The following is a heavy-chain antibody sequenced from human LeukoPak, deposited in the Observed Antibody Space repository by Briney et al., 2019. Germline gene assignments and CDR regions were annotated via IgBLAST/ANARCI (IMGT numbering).Heavy chain of an antibody. Sequence: ASVKVSCKASGYTFTSYGISWVRQAPGQGLEWMGWISAYNGNTNYAQKLQGRVTMTTDTSTSTAYMELRSLRSDDTAVYYCGRDWSSYYYDSSGLSSFGPRSYYFDYWGQGTLVTVSS. V-gene: IGHV1-18*01. D-gene: IGHD3-22*01. CDR1: GYTFTSYG. CDR2: ISAYNGNT. J-gene: IGHJ4*02. CDR3: GRDWSSYYYDSSGLSSFGPRSYYFDY.